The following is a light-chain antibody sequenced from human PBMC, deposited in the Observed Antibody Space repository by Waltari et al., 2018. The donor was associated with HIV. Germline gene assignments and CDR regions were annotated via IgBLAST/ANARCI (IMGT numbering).Light chain of an antibody. CDR3: QVWDSSSDQGV. CDR2: YDS. CDR1: NIGSKN. J-gene: IGLJ2*01. Sequence: YVLTQLPPVSVATGKTARISCAGKNIGSKNEAWYQQKPGQAPVLVIYYDSDRTSGIPERFSGSNSGNTATLTISRVEAGDEADYYCQVWDSSSDQGVFGGGTKLTVL. V-gene: IGLV3-21*04.